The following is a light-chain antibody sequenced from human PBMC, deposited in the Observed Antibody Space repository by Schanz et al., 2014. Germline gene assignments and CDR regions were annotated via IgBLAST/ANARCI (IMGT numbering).Light chain of an antibody. CDR1: SSDLGSYNL. V-gene: IGLV2-23*01. J-gene: IGLJ1*01. CDR3: CSFAGSNNFCV. Sequence: QSVLTQPASVSGSPGQSITISCTGTSSDLGSYNLVSWYQQHPGKAPKLMIYEGTKRPSGVSNRFSGSRSGSTASLTISGLQAEDEADYYCCSFAGSNNFCVFGTGTKLTVL. CDR2: EGT.